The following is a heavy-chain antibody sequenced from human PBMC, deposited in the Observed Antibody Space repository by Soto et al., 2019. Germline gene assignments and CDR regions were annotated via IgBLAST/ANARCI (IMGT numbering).Heavy chain of an antibody. CDR3: ARDYGIKLWSDY. V-gene: IGHV3-7*03. Sequence: GGSLRLSFAASGFTFSNYWMSWVRQAPGKALEWGASIKQDGSEKYYVVSVKGRFTISIDNAQNSLYLQMDSMRAEDTAVYYCARDYGIKLWSDYGGHGTLVTVSS. CDR2: IKQDGSEK. J-gene: IGHJ4*01. CDR1: GFTFSNYW. D-gene: IGHD5-18*01.